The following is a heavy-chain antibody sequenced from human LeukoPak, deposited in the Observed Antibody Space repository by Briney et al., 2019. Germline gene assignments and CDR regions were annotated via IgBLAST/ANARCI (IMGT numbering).Heavy chain of an antibody. CDR1: GFTVSSNY. CDR2: IYSGGST. V-gene: IGHV3-66*01. CDR3: ARASRLGSSSSTVY. D-gene: IGHD6-13*01. J-gene: IGHJ4*02. Sequence: GGSLRLSCAASGFTVSSNYMSWVRQAPGKGLEWVSVIYSGGSTYYADSVKGRFTISRDNSKNTLYLQMNSLRAEDTAVYYCARASRLGSSSSTVYWGQGTLVTVSS.